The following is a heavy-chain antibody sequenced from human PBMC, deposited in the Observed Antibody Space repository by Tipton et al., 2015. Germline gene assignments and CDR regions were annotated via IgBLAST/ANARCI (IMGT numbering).Heavy chain of an antibody. CDR1: AYSISSDYY. CDR3: ARRCGADCYWGYYFDH. D-gene: IGHD2-21*01. J-gene: IGHJ4*02. V-gene: IGHV4-38-2*01. Sequence: TLSLTCAVSAYSISSDYYWGWIRQPPGKGLEWIGSISHSGNTYYNPSLKSRVTMSRDTSKNQFSLELTSVTAADTAVYYCARRCGADCYWGYYFDHWGQGTLVNVSS. CDR2: ISHSGNT.